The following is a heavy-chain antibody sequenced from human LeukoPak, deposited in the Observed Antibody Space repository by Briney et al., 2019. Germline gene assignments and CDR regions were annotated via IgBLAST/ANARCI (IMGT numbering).Heavy chain of an antibody. CDR3: ARDRITMVQGVIFLTGYYYYMDV. D-gene: IGHD3-10*01. CDR2: IYHSGST. V-gene: IGHV4-59*12. Sequence: SETLSLTCTVSADSISSYYWTWIRQPPGKGLEWIGFIYHSGSTNYHPSLKSRVTISVDTSKNQFSLQLNSVTPEDTAVYYCARDRITMVQGVIFLTGYYYYMDVWGKGTTVTISS. J-gene: IGHJ6*03. CDR1: ADSISSYY.